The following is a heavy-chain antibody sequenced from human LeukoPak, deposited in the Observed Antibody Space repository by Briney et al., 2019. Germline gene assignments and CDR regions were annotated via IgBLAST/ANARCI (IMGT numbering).Heavy chain of an antibody. J-gene: IGHJ6*02. CDR1: GGTFSSYA. V-gene: IGHV1-69*04. Sequence: SVKVSCKASGGTFSSYAISWVRQAPGQRLEWMGRIIPILGIANYAQKFQGRVTITADKSTSTAYMELSSLRSEDTAVYYCARGENWNYGTSDYYYYGMDVWGQGTTVTVSS. CDR3: ARGENWNYGTSDYYYYGMDV. CDR2: IIPILGIA. D-gene: IGHD1-7*01.